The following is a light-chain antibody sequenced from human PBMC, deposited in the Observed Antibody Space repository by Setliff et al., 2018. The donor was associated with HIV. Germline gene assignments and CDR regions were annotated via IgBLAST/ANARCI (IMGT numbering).Light chain of an antibody. J-gene: IGLJ2*01. V-gene: IGLV2-8*01. Sequence: QSALTQPPSASGSPGQSVTISCTGTSSDVGSYNFVSWYQQHPGKAPKLITYEVNKRPSGVPDRFSGSKSSNMASLTVSGPQAEDEADYYCSSYTGSTVVFGGGTKVTVL. CDR2: EVN. CDR1: SSDVGSYNF. CDR3: SSYTGSTVV.